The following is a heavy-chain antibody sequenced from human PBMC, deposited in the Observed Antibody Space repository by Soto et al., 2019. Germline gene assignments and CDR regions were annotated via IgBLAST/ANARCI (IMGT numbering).Heavy chain of an antibody. J-gene: IGHJ3*01. Sequence: EVQLVESGGGLVKPGGSLRLSCAASGFTFSLYSMIWVRQAPGKGLEWVASITSSSSYIYYEDSLKGRFTISRDNAKNSLFLQLDSLRAEDTAMYYCTRDGEPLWGPGTMVTVSS. V-gene: IGHV3-21*01. CDR3: TRDGEPL. D-gene: IGHD3-3*01. CDR2: ITSSSSYI. CDR1: GFTFSLYS.